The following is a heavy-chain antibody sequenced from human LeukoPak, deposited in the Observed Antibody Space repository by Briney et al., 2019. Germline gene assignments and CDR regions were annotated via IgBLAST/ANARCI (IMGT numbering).Heavy chain of an antibody. CDR2: ISTYTGRA. J-gene: IGHJ3*01. Sequence: GASVKVSCKTSGYRFNVCDILWVRQAPGHGLDYVGWISTYTGRAEYAQKFQGRVSVITDTSTSTAYLEVTNLTSSDTGLYYCARADGTNSGTNAFDVWGLGTMVTVAS. V-gene: IGHV1-18*01. CDR3: ARADGTNSGTNAFDV. D-gene: IGHD4-23*01. CDR1: GYRFNVCD.